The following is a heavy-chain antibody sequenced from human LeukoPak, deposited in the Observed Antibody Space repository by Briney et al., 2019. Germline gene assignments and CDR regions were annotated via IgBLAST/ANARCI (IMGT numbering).Heavy chain of an antibody. V-gene: IGHV4-34*01. CDR1: GGSLSNYY. Sequence: PSETLSLTCAVYGGSLSNYYWSWIRQPPGRGLEWMGEINDSGRTNYNPSLMSRVTVSVDTSKNQFSLRLTSVTATDTAVYYCARRWNYGRNYYIDVWGNGATVSVSS. CDR3: ARRWNYGRNYYIDV. CDR2: INDSGRT. J-gene: IGHJ6*03. D-gene: IGHD1-7*01.